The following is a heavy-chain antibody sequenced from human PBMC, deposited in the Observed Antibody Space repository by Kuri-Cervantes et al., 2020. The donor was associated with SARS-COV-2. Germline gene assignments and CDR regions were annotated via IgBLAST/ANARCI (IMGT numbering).Heavy chain of an antibody. J-gene: IGHJ5*02. Sequence: GESLKISCAASGFTFSSYAMSWVRQAPGKGLEWVSAISGSGGSTYYADSVQGRLTISRDNSKNTLYLQMNSLRAEDTAVYYCAKSYYGGTTGWFDPWGQGTLVTVSS. D-gene: IGHD4-23*01. CDR1: GFTFSSYA. CDR2: ISGSGGST. CDR3: AKSYYGGTTGWFDP. V-gene: IGHV3-23*01.